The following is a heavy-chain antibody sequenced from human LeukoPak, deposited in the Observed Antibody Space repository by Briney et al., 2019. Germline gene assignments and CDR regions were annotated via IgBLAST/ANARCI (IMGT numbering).Heavy chain of an antibody. CDR2: ISAYNGNT. Sequence: GASVKVSCKASGYTFTSYGISWVRQAPGQGLEWMGWISAYNGNTNYAQKLQGRVTMTTDTSTSTAYMELRSLRSDDTAVYYCARVAHYGSGSWGARYFDYWGQGTLVTVSS. J-gene: IGHJ4*02. V-gene: IGHV1-18*01. CDR3: ARVAHYGSGSWGARYFDY. CDR1: GYTFTSYG. D-gene: IGHD3-10*01.